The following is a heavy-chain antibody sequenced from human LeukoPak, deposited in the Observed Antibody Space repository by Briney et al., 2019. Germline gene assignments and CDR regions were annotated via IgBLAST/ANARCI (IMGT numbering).Heavy chain of an antibody. D-gene: IGHD2-2*02. Sequence: GASVKVSCKASGYTSTGYYMHWVRQAPGQGLEWMGRINPNSGGTNYAQKFQGRVTMTRDTSISTAYMELSRLRSDDTAVYYCARDPPYCSSTSCYKVRGIKNLTFDPWGQGTLVTVSS. V-gene: IGHV1-2*06. CDR1: GYTSTGYY. J-gene: IGHJ5*02. CDR2: INPNSGGT. CDR3: ARDPPYCSSTSCYKVRGIKNLTFDP.